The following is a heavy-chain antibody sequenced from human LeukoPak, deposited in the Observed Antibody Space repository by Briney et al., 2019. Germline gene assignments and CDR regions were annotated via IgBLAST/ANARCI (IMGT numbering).Heavy chain of an antibody. CDR3: ARAPDTAMAPDY. V-gene: IGHV1-69*06. Sequence: SVEVSRKASGGTFSSYAISWVRHAPGQGLEWMGGIIPIFGTANYAQKFQGRVTITADKSTSTAYMELSSLRSEDTAVYYCARAPDTAMAPDYWGQGTLVTVSS. D-gene: IGHD5-18*01. CDR2: IIPIFGTA. J-gene: IGHJ4*02. CDR1: GGTFSSYA.